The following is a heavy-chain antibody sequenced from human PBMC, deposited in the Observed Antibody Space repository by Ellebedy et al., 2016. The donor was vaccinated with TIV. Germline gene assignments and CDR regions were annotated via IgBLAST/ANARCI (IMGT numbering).Heavy chain of an antibody. V-gene: IGHV4-59*08. D-gene: IGHD3-22*01. Sequence: MPGGSLRLSCTVSGGSISSYYWTWIRQPPGKGLEWIGYIYHNGNTNYNPSLKSRVTISVDTSKNQFSLKLSSVTAADTAVYYCARQYNYGTSGYYVDYWGQGTLLTVSS. J-gene: IGHJ4*02. CDR2: IYHNGNT. CDR1: GGSISSYY. CDR3: ARQYNYGTSGYYVDY.